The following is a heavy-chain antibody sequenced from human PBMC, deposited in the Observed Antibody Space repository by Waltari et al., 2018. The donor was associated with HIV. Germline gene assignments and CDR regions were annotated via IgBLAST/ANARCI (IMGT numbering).Heavy chain of an antibody. CDR1: GDSVSSDSAT. V-gene: IGHV6-1*02. CDR2: TFYRSKWYS. Sequence: QVQLQQSGPGLVKPSQTLSLTCAISGDSVSSDSATWIWIRQSPSKGLEWLGRTFYRSKWYSDYAVSVKSRITCTPDTSKNQVSLHLNSVTPEDTAVYYCARERGWVFDYWGQGTLVTVSS. D-gene: IGHD6-19*01. J-gene: IGHJ4*02. CDR3: ARERGWVFDY.